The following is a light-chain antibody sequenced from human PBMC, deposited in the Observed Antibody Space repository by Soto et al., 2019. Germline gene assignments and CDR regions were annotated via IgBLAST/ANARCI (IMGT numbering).Light chain of an antibody. CDR3: SSYTSSSTLV. CDR1: SSDVGGYNY. Sequence: QSVLTQPASVSGSPGQSITISCTGTSSDVGGYNYVSWYQQHPGKAPKLMIYEVSNRPSGVSNRFSGSKSGNTASLTISGLQAEDEDAYYCSSYTSSSTLVFGTGTKV. V-gene: IGLV2-14*01. J-gene: IGLJ1*01. CDR2: EVS.